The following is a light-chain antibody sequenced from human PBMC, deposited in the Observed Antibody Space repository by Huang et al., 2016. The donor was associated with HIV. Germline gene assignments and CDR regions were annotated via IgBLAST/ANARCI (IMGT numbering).Light chain of an antibody. CDR1: QSLLYNDGNIY. CDR3: MQDSHGAGT. V-gene: IGKV2-30*01. Sequence: DVLLTQSPLSLPVTLGQPAFIACKSNQSLLYNDGNIYLHWFHQRPGHSPRRLMYKLSNRDSGVPDRFSAGGSDTDFTLWISEVEAEDVGDYYCMQDSHGAGTFGQGTRVDIK. CDR2: KLS. J-gene: IGKJ1*01.